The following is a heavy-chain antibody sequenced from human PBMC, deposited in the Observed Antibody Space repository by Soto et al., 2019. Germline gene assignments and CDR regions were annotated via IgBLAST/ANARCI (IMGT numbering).Heavy chain of an antibody. Sequence: ASVKVSCKASGYTFTIYDINWVRQATGQRLEWMGWMNPNSGNTGYSQKFQGRVTMTRNTSISTAYMELSSLRSEDTAVSYCARVLLYSSSWYYFDYWGQGTLVTVSS. V-gene: IGHV1-8*01. J-gene: IGHJ4*02. CDR1: GYTFTIYD. CDR3: ARVLLYSSSWYYFDY. CDR2: MNPNSGNT. D-gene: IGHD6-13*01.